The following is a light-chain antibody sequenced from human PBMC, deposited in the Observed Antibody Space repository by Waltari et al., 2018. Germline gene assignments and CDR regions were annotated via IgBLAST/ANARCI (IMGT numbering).Light chain of an antibody. CDR1: QSVSSY. Sequence: EIVLTQSPATLSLSPGERATLSCRASQSVSSYLAWYQHKPGQAPRLLIYDASNRATGIPARFSGSGSGTDFTLTISSLEPEDFAVYYCQQRSNWPPTFGQGTKVEI. CDR3: QQRSNWPPT. CDR2: DAS. V-gene: IGKV3-11*01. J-gene: IGKJ1*01.